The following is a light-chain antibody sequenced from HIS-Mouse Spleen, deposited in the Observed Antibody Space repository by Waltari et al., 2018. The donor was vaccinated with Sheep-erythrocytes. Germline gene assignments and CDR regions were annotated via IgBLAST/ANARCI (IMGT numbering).Light chain of an antibody. CDR3: CSYAGSSTPWV. CDR2: EGS. J-gene: IGLJ3*02. Sequence: QSALTQPASVSGSPGQSITISCTGTSSDVGSYNLVSWYQQHTGKAPKLRIYEGSKRPSGVSNRVSGSKSGNTASLTISGLQAEDEADYYCCSYAGSSTPWVFGGGTKLTVL. CDR1: SSDVGSYNL. V-gene: IGLV2-23*01.